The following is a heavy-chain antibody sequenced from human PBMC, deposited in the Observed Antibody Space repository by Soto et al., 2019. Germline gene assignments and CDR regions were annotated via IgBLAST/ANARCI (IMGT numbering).Heavy chain of an antibody. J-gene: IGHJ4*02. CDR3: AHRPSGWYLFDY. Sequence: SGPTLVNPTQTLTLTCTFSGFSLSTSGVGVGRIRQPPGKALEWLALIYWNDDKRYSPSLKSRLTITKDTSKNQVVLTMTNMDPVDTATYYCAHRPSGWYLFDYWGQGTLVTVSS. CDR2: IYWNDDK. CDR1: GFSLSTSGVG. V-gene: IGHV2-5*01. D-gene: IGHD6-19*01.